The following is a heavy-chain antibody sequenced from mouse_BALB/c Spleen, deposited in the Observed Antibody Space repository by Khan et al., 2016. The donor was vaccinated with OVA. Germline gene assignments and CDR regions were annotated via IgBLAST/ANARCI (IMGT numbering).Heavy chain of an antibody. CDR1: GYTFTSYY. J-gene: IGHJ3*01. CDR3: ARSLFGPPFAY. V-gene: IGHV1S81*02. D-gene: IGHD2-3*01. CDR2: INPSDGGI. Sequence: QVQLQQPGAELVKPGASVKISCKASGYTFTSYYMYWVKQRPGQGLEWIGGINPSDGGIIFNEKFKSKATLTVDKSSSTAYMELSSLSSEDSAVYYCARSLFGPPFAYLGHGTLVTVS.